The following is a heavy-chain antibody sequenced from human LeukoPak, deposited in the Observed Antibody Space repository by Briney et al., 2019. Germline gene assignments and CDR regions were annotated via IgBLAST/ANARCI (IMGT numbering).Heavy chain of an antibody. V-gene: IGHV4-4*07. CDR1: GGSISSYY. CDR3: AREIATPYYYDSSGFSWYFDL. D-gene: IGHD3-22*01. J-gene: IGHJ2*01. Sequence: SETLSLTCTVSGGSISSYYWSWMRQPAGKGLEWIGRIYTSGSTNYNPSLKSRVTMSVDTSKNQFSLKLSSVTAADTAVYYCAREIATPYYYDSSGFSWYFDLWGRGTLVTVSS. CDR2: IYTSGST.